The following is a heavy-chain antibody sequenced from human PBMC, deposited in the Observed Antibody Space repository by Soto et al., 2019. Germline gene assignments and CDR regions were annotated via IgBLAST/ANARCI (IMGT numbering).Heavy chain of an antibody. CDR1: GFTFSTYN. V-gene: IGHV3-74*01. J-gene: IGHJ4*02. CDR2: ITGDGSST. CDR3: ARGVGFY. D-gene: IGHD1-26*01. Sequence: EVQLVESGGGLVEPGGSLRLSCAASGFTFSTYNMHWVRQSPGKGLFWVSRITGDGSSTNYADSVKGRFTISRDNAKSTLYLQMNSLIAEDTAVYYCARGVGFYWGQGTLVTVSS.